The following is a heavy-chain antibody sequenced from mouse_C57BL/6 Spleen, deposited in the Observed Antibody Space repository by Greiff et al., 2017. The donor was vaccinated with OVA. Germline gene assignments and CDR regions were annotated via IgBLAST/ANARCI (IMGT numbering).Heavy chain of an antibody. CDR3: ARAPHYYGSHYFDY. CDR1: GYSFTSYY. D-gene: IGHD1-1*01. CDR2: IYPGSGNT. Sequence: QVQLQQSGPELVKPGASVKISCKASGYSFTSYYIHWVKQRPGQGLEWIGWIYPGSGNTKYNEKFKGKATLTADTSSSTAYMQLSSLTSEDSAVYYCARAPHYYGSHYFDYWGQGTTLTVSS. V-gene: IGHV1-66*01. J-gene: IGHJ2*01.